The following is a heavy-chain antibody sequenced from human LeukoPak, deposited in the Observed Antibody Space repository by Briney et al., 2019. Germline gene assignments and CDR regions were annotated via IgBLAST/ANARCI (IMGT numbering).Heavy chain of an antibody. V-gene: IGHV3-30-3*01. J-gene: IGHJ4*02. CDR3: ARTYYYDSSGYYPFGY. CDR1: GITFNSYT. D-gene: IGHD3-22*01. Sequence: GGSLRLSCAASGITFNSYTMHWVRQASGKGLEWVAVISYDGSNKYYADSVKGRFTISRDNSKNTLSLQMNSLRAEDTVVYYCARTYYYDSSGYYPFGYWGQGTLVTVSS. CDR2: ISYDGSNK.